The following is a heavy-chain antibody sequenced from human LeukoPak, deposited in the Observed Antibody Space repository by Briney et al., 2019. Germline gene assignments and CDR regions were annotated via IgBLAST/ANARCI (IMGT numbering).Heavy chain of an antibody. D-gene: IGHD3-16*01. CDR2: IYTSGST. J-gene: IGHJ4*02. CDR3: ARDYAEGSGAYFDY. CDR1: GGSISSYY. V-gene: IGHV4-4*07. Sequence: SETLSLTCTVSGGSISSYYWSWIRQPAGKGLEWIGRIYTSGSTNYNPSLKSRVTMSVDTSKNQFSLKLSSVTAADTAVYYCARDYAEGSGAYFDYWGQGTLVTVSS.